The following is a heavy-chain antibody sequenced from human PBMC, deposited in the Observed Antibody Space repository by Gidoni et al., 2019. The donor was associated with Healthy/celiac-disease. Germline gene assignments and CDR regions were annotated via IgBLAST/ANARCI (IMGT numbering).Heavy chain of an antibody. CDR2: TYYRSKWYN. V-gene: IGHV6-1*01. CDR3: ARDRRRVATIALDYYYGMDV. CDR1: GDSVSSNSAA. Sequence: QVQLQQSGPGLVKPSQPLSLTCAISGDSVSSNSAAWNWIRQSPSRGLEWLGRTYYRSKWYNDYAVSVKSRITIIPDTSKNQFSLQLNSVTPEDTAVYYCARDRRRVATIALDYYYGMDVWGQGTTVTVSS. J-gene: IGHJ6*02. D-gene: IGHD5-12*01.